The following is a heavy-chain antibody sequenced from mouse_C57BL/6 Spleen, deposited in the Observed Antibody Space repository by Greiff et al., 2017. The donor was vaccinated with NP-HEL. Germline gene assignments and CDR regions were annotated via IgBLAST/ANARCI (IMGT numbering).Heavy chain of an antibody. J-gene: IGHJ4*01. CDR3: TRPLYLGAMDY. Sequence: VKLQESGAELVRPGASVTLSCKASGYTFTDYDMHWVKQTPVHGLEWIGAIDPETGGTAYNQKFKGKAILTADKSSSTAYMELRSLTSEDSAVYYCTRPLYLGAMDYWGQGTSVTVSS. CDR1: GYTFTDYD. V-gene: IGHV1-15*01. D-gene: IGHD2-3*01. CDR2: IDPETGGT.